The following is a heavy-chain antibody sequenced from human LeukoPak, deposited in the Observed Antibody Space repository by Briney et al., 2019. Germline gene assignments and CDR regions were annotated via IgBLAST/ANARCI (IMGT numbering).Heavy chain of an antibody. Sequence: SETLSLTCAVSGGSISSYYWSWIRQPAGKGLEWIGRIYTSGSTNYNPSLKSRVTMSVDTSKNQFSLKLGSVTAADTAIYYCARAYCGGDCYNSRGWFDPWGQGTLVTVSS. D-gene: IGHD2-21*02. J-gene: IGHJ5*02. CDR3: ARAYCGGDCYNSRGWFDP. CDR2: IYTSGST. CDR1: GGSISSYY. V-gene: IGHV4-4*07.